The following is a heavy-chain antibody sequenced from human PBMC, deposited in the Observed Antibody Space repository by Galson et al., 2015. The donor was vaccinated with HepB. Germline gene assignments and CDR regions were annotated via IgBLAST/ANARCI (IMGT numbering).Heavy chain of an antibody. V-gene: IGHV3-74*01. D-gene: IGHD2-2*02. Sequence: SLRLSCAASGFTFSSYWMHWVRQAPGKGLVWVSRINSDGSSTSYADSVKGRFTISRDNAKKTLYLQMNSLRGEDTAVYYCARGCCSSTGCYTAQHDVFDIWGQGTMVTVSS. CDR3: ARGCCSSTGCYTAQHDVFDI. CDR1: GFTFSSYW. J-gene: IGHJ3*02. CDR2: INSDGSST.